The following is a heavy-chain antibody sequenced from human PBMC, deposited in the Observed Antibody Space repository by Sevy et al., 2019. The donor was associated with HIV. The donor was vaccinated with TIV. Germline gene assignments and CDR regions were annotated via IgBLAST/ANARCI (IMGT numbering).Heavy chain of an antibody. CDR1: GGSISSGGYY. V-gene: IGHV4-31*03. CDR3: ARGRIVADEGTQIDY. Sequence: SDTLSLTCTVSGGSISSGGYYWSWIRQHPGKGLEWIGYIYYSGSTYYNPSLKSRGTIPVDTSKNQFSLKLSPLTAADSAVYYCARGRIVADEGTQIDYWGQGTLVTVSS. J-gene: IGHJ4*02. CDR2: IYYSGST. D-gene: IGHD5-12*01.